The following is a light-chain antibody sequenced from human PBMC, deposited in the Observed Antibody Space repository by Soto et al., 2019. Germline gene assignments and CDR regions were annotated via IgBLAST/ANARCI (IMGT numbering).Light chain of an antibody. CDR3: HLWDSSSDQGI. V-gene: IGLV3-21*02. Sequence: SYELTQPPSLSVATGQTARITCGGNNIGSKSVHWYQQKPGQAPVLVVYNDSDRPSGIPERFSGSNSGNTATLTISRVEAGDEADYYCHLWDSSSDQGIFGTGTKVTVL. CDR2: NDS. J-gene: IGLJ1*01. CDR1: NIGSKS.